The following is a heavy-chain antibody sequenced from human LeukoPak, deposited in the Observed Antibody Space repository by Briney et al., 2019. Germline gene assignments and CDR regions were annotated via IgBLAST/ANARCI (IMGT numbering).Heavy chain of an antibody. CDR2: ISGSGGST. V-gene: IGHV3-23*01. CDR3: AKQGSSWLRYYYYYYMDV. Sequence: GGSLRLSCAASGFTFSSYAMSWVRQAPGKGLEWVSAISGSGGSTYYADSVKGRFTISRDNSKNTLYLQMNSLRAEDTAVYYCAKQGSSWLRYYYYYYMDVWGKGTTVTVSS. CDR1: GFTFSSYA. J-gene: IGHJ6*03. D-gene: IGHD6-13*01.